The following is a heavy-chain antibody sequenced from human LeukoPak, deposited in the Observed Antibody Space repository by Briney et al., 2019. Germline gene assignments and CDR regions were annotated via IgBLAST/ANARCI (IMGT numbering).Heavy chain of an antibody. CDR1: GFTFSSYS. CDR3: ARDLRARYIAAAPDAFDI. D-gene: IGHD6-13*01. CDR2: ISSSSSYI. V-gene: IGHV3-21*01. Sequence: GGSLRLSCAVSGFTFSSYSMNWVRQAPGKGLEWVSSISSSSSYIYYVDSVKGRFTISRDNAKNSLYLQMNSLRAEDTAVYYCARDLRARYIAAAPDAFDIWGQGTMVTVSS. J-gene: IGHJ3*02.